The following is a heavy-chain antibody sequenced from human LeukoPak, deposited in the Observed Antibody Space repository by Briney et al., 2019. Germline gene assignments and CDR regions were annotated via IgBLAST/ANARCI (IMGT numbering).Heavy chain of an antibody. Sequence: GGSLRLSCAVSGFTFSGFWMSWSRLAPGKGLEWVASINPDGSEGYYADVVKGRFTISRDNAKNSLYLQINSLRAEDTAVYYCARSSYSSSSSVWGQGTMVTVSS. D-gene: IGHD6-6*01. J-gene: IGHJ3*01. CDR2: INPDGSEG. CDR3: ARSSYSSSSSV. CDR1: GFTFSGFW. V-gene: IGHV3-7*03.